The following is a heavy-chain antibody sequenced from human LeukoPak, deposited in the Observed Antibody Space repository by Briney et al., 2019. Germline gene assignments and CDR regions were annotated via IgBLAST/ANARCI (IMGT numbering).Heavy chain of an antibody. Sequence: GGSLRLSCAASGFTVSSNYMSWVRQAPGKGLEWVSYISSSSIVIYHADSVKGRFTISRDNAQNSVYLQMNGLRVEDTAVYYCAREGDDGFDIWGQGIMVTVSS. CDR3: AREGDDGFDI. D-gene: IGHD3-16*01. V-gene: IGHV3-48*01. J-gene: IGHJ3*02. CDR2: ISSSSIVI. CDR1: GFTVSSNY.